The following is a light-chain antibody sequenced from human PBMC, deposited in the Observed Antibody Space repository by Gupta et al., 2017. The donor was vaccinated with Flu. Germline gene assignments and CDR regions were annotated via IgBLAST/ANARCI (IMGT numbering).Light chain of an antibody. J-gene: IGLJ3*02. CDR3: SSYKSTNAVL. Sequence: QSALTQPASVSGSPGQSITISYTGTSSDIGGYNYVSWYQHHPGEAPKLMIFEVSNRPSGVSNRFSGSKSGNTASLTVSGLQAEDEADYYCSSYKSTNAVLFGGGTKLPGL. CDR1: SSDIGGYNY. CDR2: EVS. V-gene: IGLV2-14*01.